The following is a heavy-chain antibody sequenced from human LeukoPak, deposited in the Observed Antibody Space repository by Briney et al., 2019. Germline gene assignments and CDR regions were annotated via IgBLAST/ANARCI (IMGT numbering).Heavy chain of an antibody. CDR3: ASVPSPPAASWGGAFYYYYGMDV. CDR1: GFTFSSYE. D-gene: IGHD2-2*01. J-gene: IGHJ6*02. CDR2: ISSSGSTI. Sequence: AGSLRLSCAASGFTFSSYEMNWVRQAPGKGLEWVSYISSSGSTIYYADSVKGRFTISRDNAKNSLYLQMNSLRAEDTAVYYCASVPSPPAASWGGAFYYYYGMDVWGQGTTVTVSS. V-gene: IGHV3-48*03.